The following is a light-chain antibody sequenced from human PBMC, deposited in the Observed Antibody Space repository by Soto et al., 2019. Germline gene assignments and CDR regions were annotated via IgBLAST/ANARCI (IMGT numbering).Light chain of an antibody. CDR3: QQRSNWT. V-gene: IGKV3-11*01. CDR1: QSVSSY. J-gene: IGKJ4*01. Sequence: EMVLTQSPATLSLSPGERATLSYRASQSVSSYLAWYQQKPGQAPRLLIYDASNRATGIPARFSGSGSGTDFTLTISSLEPEDFAVYYCQQRSNWTFGGGTKVEIK. CDR2: DAS.